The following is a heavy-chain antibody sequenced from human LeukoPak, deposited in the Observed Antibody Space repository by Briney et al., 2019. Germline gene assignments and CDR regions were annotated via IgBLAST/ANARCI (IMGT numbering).Heavy chain of an antibody. J-gene: IGHJ3*02. Sequence: ASVKLSCKASGYTFTGYCMHWVRQAPGQGLEWMGWINPNSGGTNYAQKFQGRVTMTRDTSISTTYMELSRLRSDDTAVYYCAREGPYYDSSGYQNDAFDIWGQGTMVTVSS. CDR3: AREGPYYDSSGYQNDAFDI. CDR2: INPNSGGT. V-gene: IGHV1-2*02. CDR1: GYTFTGYC. D-gene: IGHD3-22*01.